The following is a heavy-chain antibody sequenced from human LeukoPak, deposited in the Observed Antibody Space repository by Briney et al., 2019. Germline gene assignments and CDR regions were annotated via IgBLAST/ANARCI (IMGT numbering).Heavy chain of an antibody. Sequence: SETLFLTCTVSGGSISSYYWSWIRQPPGKGLEWIGYIYYSGSTNYNPSLKSRVTISVDTSKNQFSLKLSSVTAADTAVYYCARGPDYGDYSNWFDPWGQGTLVTVSS. CDR2: IYYSGST. CDR1: GGSISSYY. D-gene: IGHD4-17*01. CDR3: ARGPDYGDYSNWFDP. V-gene: IGHV4-59*01. J-gene: IGHJ5*02.